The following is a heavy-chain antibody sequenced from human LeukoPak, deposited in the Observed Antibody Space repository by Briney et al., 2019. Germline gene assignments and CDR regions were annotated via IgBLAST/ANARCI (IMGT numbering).Heavy chain of an antibody. J-gene: IGHJ3*02. Sequence: GGSLRLSCAASGFTFSDYEMDLVRQSPERGLEWVSYISSRGGTIYYADSVKGRFTISRDNAKNSLHLQMNSLRAEDTAIYYCAKELTPDRSGFDAFHIWGQGTMVTVSS. CDR2: ISSRGGTI. CDR3: AKELTPDRSGFDAFHI. D-gene: IGHD6-19*01. CDR1: GFTFSDYE. V-gene: IGHV3-48*03.